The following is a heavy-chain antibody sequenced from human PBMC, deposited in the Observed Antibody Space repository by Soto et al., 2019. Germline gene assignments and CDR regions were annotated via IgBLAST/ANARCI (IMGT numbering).Heavy chain of an antibody. CDR1: GFTFSSYA. CDR3: ARVLAVAGTYFDY. J-gene: IGHJ4*02. Sequence: GGSLRLSCAASGFTFSSYAMHWVRQAPGKGLEWVAVISYDGSNKYYADSVKGRFTISRDNSKNTLYLQMNSLRAEDTAVYYCARVLAVAGTYFDYWGQGTLVTVSS. D-gene: IGHD6-19*01. V-gene: IGHV3-30-3*01. CDR2: ISYDGSNK.